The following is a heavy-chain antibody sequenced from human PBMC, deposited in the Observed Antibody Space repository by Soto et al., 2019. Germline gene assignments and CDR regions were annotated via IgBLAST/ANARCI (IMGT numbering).Heavy chain of an antibody. D-gene: IGHD3-22*01. CDR1: GGSISSYY. CDR2: IYYSGST. V-gene: IGHV4-59*01. J-gene: IGHJ6*02. Sequence: LSLTCTVSGGSISSYYWSWIRQPPGKGLEWIGYIYYSGSTNYNPSLKSRVTISVDTSKNQSSLKLSSVTAADTAVYYCARDRGYYDSSGYLLYYYYGMDVWGQGTTVT. CDR3: ARDRGYYDSSGYLLYYYYGMDV.